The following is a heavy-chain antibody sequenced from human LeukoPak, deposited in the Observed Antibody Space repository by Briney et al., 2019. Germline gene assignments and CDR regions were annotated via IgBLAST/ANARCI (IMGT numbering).Heavy chain of an antibody. V-gene: IGHV3-53*04. J-gene: IGHJ3*02. CDR3: ARDRGDSSGYYLDAFDI. CDR2: IYTGGTA. CDR1: GFTVSSNY. Sequence: GGSLRLSCAASGFTVSSNYMSWVRQAPGNGLEWVSVIYTGGTAYYADSVKGRFSISRHNSNNTLYLQMNSLRVEDTAVYYCARDRGDSSGYYLDAFDIWGQGTMVTVSS. D-gene: IGHD3-22*01.